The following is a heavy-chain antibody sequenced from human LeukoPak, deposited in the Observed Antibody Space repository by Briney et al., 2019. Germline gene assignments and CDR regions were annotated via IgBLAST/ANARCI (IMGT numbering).Heavy chain of an antibody. J-gene: IGHJ4*02. Sequence: KPSETLSLTCTVSGGSISSYYWSWIRQPPGKGLEWIGYIYYSGSTNYNPSLKSRVTISVDTSKNQFSLKLSSVTAADTAVYYCARGVGLATVVTPSLDWGQGTLVTVSS. CDR2: IYYSGST. CDR1: GGSISSYY. CDR3: ARGVGLATVVTPSLD. D-gene: IGHD4-23*01. V-gene: IGHV4-59*08.